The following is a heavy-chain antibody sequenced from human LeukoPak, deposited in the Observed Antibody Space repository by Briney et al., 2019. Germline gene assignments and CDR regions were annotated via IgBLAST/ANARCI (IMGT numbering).Heavy chain of an antibody. D-gene: IGHD5-18*01. CDR2: ISSSGSTI. CDR3: TRRGGYSYGYSADY. CDR1: GFTFSSYE. Sequence: PGGSLRLSCAASGFTFSSYEMNWVRQAPGKGLEWVSYISSSGSTIYYADSVKGRFTISRDNAENSLYLQMNSLRAEDTAVYYCTRRGGYSYGYSADYWGQGTLVTVSS. V-gene: IGHV3-48*03. J-gene: IGHJ4*02.